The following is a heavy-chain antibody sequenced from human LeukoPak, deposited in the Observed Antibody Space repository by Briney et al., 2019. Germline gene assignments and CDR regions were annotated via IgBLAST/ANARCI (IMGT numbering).Heavy chain of an antibody. V-gene: IGHV3-7*01. CDR3: ASPTSEWFGELYPLDY. CDR2: IKQDGSEK. CDR1: GFTFSSYW. Sequence: GGSLRLSCAASGFTFSSYWMSWVRQAPGKGLEWVANIKQDGSEKYYVDSVKGRFTISRDNAKNSLYLQMNSLRAEDTAVYYCASPTSEWFGELYPLDYWGQGTLVTVSS. J-gene: IGHJ4*02. D-gene: IGHD3-10*01.